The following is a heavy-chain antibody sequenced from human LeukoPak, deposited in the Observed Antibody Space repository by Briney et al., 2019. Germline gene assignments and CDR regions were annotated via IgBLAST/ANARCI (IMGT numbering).Heavy chain of an antibody. CDR3: ARDRTVTTFYWFDP. CDR2: IYTSGST. Sequence: SETLSLTCTVSGDSISSYYWSWIRQPAGKGLEWIGRIYTSGSTNYNPSLKSRVTMSIDTSKNQFSLKLNSVTAADTAVYHCARDRTVTTFYWFDPWGQGTLVTVPS. CDR1: GDSISSYY. D-gene: IGHD4-17*01. V-gene: IGHV4-4*07. J-gene: IGHJ5*02.